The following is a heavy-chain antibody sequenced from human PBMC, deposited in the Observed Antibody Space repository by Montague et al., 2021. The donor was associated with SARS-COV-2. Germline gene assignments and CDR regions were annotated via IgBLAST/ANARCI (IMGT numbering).Heavy chain of an antibody. Sequence: ETLSLTCAVYGGSFSGYCWSWTRQPPGKGLEWIGEINHSGSTNYNPSLKSRVTISVDTSKNQFSLKLSSVTAADTAVYYCARVRYYGSGTSLGMDVWGQGTTVTVSS. D-gene: IGHD3-10*01. CDR2: INHSGST. V-gene: IGHV4-34*01. CDR1: GGSFSGYC. CDR3: ARVRYYGSGTSLGMDV. J-gene: IGHJ6*02.